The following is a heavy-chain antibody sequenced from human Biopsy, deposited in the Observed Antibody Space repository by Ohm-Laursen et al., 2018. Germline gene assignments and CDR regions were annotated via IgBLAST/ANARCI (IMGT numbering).Heavy chain of an antibody. CDR2: INPSGSTT. V-gene: IGHV1-46*01. Sequence: GSSVKVSCKTSGYTYSDYGVSWVRQAPGQGLEWVGMINPSGSTTSYPQIFQGRVTMTRDTSKSTVYMELSSLRSADTAVYFCARNTGWYGDLYYFDYWGQGTLVTVSS. J-gene: IGHJ4*02. CDR1: GYTYSDYG. CDR3: ARNTGWYGDLYYFDY. D-gene: IGHD6-19*01.